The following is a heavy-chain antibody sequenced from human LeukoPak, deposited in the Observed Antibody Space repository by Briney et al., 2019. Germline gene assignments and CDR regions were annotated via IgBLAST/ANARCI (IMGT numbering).Heavy chain of an antibody. CDR2: INPSGGST. CDR1: GYTFTSYY. V-gene: IGHV1-46*01. Sequence: GASVKVSCKASGYTFTSYYMHWVRQAPGQGLEWMGIINPSGGSTSYAQKFQGRVTMTRDMSTSTVYMELSSLRSDDTAVYYCARDLYYDFWSGFTDHVGEFDPWGQGTLVTVSS. CDR3: ARDLYYDFWSGFTDHVGEFDP. D-gene: IGHD3-3*01. J-gene: IGHJ5*02.